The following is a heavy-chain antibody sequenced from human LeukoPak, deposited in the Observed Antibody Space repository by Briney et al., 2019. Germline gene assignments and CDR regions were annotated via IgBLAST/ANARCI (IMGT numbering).Heavy chain of an antibody. CDR1: GGSISNHF. CDR3: ARGDIVMGGGRNWFDP. J-gene: IGHJ5*02. D-gene: IGHD2-21*01. V-gene: IGHV4-4*07. Sequence: SETLSLTCTVSGGSISNHFCSWIRQPAGKGLEWIGRVSTSGSTYYNPSLKSRVTTSADTSKNQFSLKLTSMTAADTAVYYRARGDIVMGGGRNWFDPWGQGTLVTVSS. CDR2: VSTSGST.